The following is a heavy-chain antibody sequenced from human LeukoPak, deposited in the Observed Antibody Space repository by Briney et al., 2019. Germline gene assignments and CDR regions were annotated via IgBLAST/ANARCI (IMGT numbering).Heavy chain of an antibody. D-gene: IGHD3-22*01. CDR2: IYYSGNT. CDR3: ANGYDSSGYPFDY. Sequence: SETLSLTCTFSGGSISSSTYYWGWIRQPPGKGLEWIGSIYYSGNTYYNPSLKSRVTISVDTSKNQFSLKLSSVTAADTAVYYCANGYDSSGYPFDYWGQGTLVTVSS. J-gene: IGHJ4*02. CDR1: GGSISSSTYY. V-gene: IGHV4-39*01.